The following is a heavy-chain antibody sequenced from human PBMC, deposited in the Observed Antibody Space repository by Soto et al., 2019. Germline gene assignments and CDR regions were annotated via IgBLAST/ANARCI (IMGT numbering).Heavy chain of an antibody. J-gene: IGHJ6*02. CDR2: MNPNSGNT. Sequence: SVKVSCKASGYTFTSYDINWVRQATGQGLEWMGWMNPNSGNTGYAQKFQGRVTMTRNTSISTAYMELRSLRSDDTAVYYCARDLSITMIGVVIGTQHYYGLDVWGQGTKVTVSS. CDR3: ARDLSITMIGVVIGTQHYYGLDV. CDR1: GYTFTSYD. D-gene: IGHD3-22*01. V-gene: IGHV1-8*01.